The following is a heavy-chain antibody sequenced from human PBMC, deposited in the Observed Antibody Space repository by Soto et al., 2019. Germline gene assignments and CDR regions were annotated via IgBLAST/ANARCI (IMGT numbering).Heavy chain of an antibody. J-gene: IGHJ4*02. D-gene: IGHD6-19*01. V-gene: IGHV3-23*01. CDR3: AKDLHGSGWSFDQ. Sequence: EVQLLESGGGLVQPGGPLRLSCSASGFTFSTQAMAWVRQAPGKGLEWVSALISSGETPDYAVSVKGRLTISRDNSKNTLYLQMNSLGADDTAVYYCAKDLHGSGWSFDQWGQGTVVTVSS. CDR1: GFTFSTQA. CDR2: LISSGETP.